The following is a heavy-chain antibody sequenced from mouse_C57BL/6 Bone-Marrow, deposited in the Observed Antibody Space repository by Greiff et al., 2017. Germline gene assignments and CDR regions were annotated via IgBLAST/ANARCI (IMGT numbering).Heavy chain of an antibody. CDR2: IWSGGST. J-gene: IGHJ4*01. D-gene: IGHD1-1*01. CDR3: ASFTTVVARDY. V-gene: IGHV2-2*01. Sequence: VQRVESGPGLVQPSQSLSITCTVSGFSLTSYGVHWVRQSPGKGLEWLGVIWSGGSTDYNAAFISRLSISKDNSKSHVFFKMNRLQADDTAIYYLASFTTVVARDYWGQGTAVTVSS. CDR1: GFSLTSYG.